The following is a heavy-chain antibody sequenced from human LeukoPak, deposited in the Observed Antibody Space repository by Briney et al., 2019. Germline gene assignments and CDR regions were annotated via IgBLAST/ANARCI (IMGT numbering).Heavy chain of an antibody. CDR1: GGSFSGYY. V-gene: IGHV4-34*01. CDR2: INHSGST. Sequence: SETLSLTCAVYGGSFSGYYWSWIRQPPGKGLEWIGEINHSGSTNYNPSLKSRVTISVDTSKNQFSLKLSSVTAADTAVYYCARGPWQWLTALYYGMDVWGQGTTVTVSS. J-gene: IGHJ6*02. D-gene: IGHD6-19*01. CDR3: ARGPWQWLTALYYGMDV.